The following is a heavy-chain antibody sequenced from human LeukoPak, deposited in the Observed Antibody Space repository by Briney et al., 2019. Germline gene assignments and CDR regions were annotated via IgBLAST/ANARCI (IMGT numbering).Heavy chain of an antibody. CDR3: ARVGYTNTWYVDY. J-gene: IGHJ4*02. D-gene: IGHD6-13*01. CDR2: INSDGSST. V-gene: IGHV3-74*01. Sequence: PGGSLRISCAASGFIFRNYGMHWVRQAPGKGLVWVSRINSDGSSTNYADSVKGRFTISRDNAKNTLYLQMNSLRAEDTAVYYCARVGYTNTWYVDYWGQGTLVTVSS. CDR1: GFIFRNYG.